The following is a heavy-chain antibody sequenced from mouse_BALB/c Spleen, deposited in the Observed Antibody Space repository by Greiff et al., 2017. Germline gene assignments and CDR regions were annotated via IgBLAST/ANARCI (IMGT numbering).Heavy chain of an antibody. CDR1: GYAFTNYL. CDR3: AREYGNYYAMDY. V-gene: IGHV1-54*03. CDR2: INPGSGGT. Sequence: VKLMESGAELVRPGTSVKVSCKASGYAFTNYLIEWVKQRPGQGLEWIGVINPGSGGTNYNEKFKGKATLTADKSSSTAYMQLSSLTSDDSAVYFCAREYGNYYAMDYWGQGTTGTVSS. D-gene: IGHD2-10*02. J-gene: IGHJ4*01.